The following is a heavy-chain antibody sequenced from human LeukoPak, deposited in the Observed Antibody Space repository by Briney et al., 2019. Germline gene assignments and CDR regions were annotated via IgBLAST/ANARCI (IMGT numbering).Heavy chain of an antibody. V-gene: IGHV4-59*01. CDR1: GGSISSYY. CDR2: IYYSGST. CDR3: ARGSSSIWFDP. D-gene: IGHD6-6*01. Sequence: KPSETLSLTCTVSGGSISSYYWSWIRQPPGKGLEWIGYIYYSGSTNYNPSLKSRVTISVDTSKNQFSLKLSSVTAADTAVYYCARGSSSIWFDPWGQGTLVTVSS. J-gene: IGHJ5*02.